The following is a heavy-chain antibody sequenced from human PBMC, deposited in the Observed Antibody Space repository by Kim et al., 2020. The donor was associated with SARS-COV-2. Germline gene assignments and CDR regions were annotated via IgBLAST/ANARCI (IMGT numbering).Heavy chain of an antibody. CDR1: GGSISSYY. CDR2: IYYSGST. Sequence: SETLSLTCTVSGGSISSYYWSWIRQPPGKGLEWIGYIYYSGSTNYNPSLKSRVTITVDTSKNQFSLKLSSVTAADTAVYYCARGATYYDIFTGYYPSTYYDWMDVWGQGTTVTFSS. J-gene: IGHJ6*02. D-gene: IGHD3-9*01. CDR3: ARGATYYDIFTGYYPSTYYDWMDV. V-gene: IGHV4-59*13.